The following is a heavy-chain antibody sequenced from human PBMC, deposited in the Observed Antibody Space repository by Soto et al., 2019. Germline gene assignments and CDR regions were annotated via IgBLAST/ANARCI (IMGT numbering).Heavy chain of an antibody. CDR2: IDPIGGNT. D-gene: IGHD2-15*01. V-gene: IGHV1-46*01. CDR3: FRGYCPCSDSWDGDFQY. CDR1: GYTFTTYH. Sequence: QVQLEQSGAEVKEPGASVKISCKVSGYTFTTYHIHWLRQAPGQGLDWMGMIDPIGGNTGYARKFHVRVVLTRDTSTGIAYIQVIGLRVGDTAMYFCFRGYCPCSDSWDGDFQYWGDGTLVTVSS. J-gene: IGHJ1*01.